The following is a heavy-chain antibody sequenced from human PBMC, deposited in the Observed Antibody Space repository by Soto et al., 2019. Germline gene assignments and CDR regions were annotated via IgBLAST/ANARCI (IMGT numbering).Heavy chain of an antibody. V-gene: IGHV1-2*04. Sequence: ASVKVSCKASGYTFTGYYMHWVRQAPGQGLEWMGWINPNSGGTNYAQKFQGWVTMTRDTSISTAYMELSRLRSDDTAVYYCARDGEGYSGYDLLFAFDIWGQGTMVTVSS. J-gene: IGHJ3*02. CDR2: INPNSGGT. CDR1: GYTFTGYY. CDR3: ARDGEGYSGYDLLFAFDI. D-gene: IGHD5-12*01.